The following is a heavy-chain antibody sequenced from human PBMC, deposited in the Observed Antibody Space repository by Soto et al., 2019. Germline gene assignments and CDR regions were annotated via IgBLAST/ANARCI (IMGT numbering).Heavy chain of an antibody. V-gene: IGHV4-31*02. D-gene: IGHD6-13*01. CDR3: ARGSAAAGNFDY. J-gene: IGHJ4*02. CDR2: IYYSGST. Sequence: WTWIRQPPVKGLEWIGYIYYSGSTDYNPSLKSRVTISVDTSKNQFSLSLRSVTAADTAVYYCARGSAAAGNFDYWGQGTLVTVSS.